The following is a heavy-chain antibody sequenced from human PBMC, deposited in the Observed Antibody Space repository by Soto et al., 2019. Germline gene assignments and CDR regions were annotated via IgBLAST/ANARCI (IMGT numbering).Heavy chain of an antibody. J-gene: IGHJ4*02. Sequence: ESLKISCQCSGYTFSNFWIGWVRQLPGQGLEWMGIIYPGDHETRYSPSFLGKVTISAETSINTAYLQWSSLEASDSAFYFCARSPRSSPYFDFWGQGALVTVSS. CDR1: GYTFSNFW. CDR2: IYPGDHET. D-gene: IGHD6-13*01. V-gene: IGHV5-51*01. CDR3: ARSPRSSPYFDF.